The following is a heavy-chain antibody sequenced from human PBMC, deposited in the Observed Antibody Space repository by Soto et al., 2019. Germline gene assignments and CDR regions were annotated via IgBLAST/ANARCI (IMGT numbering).Heavy chain of an antibody. J-gene: IGHJ6*02. D-gene: IGHD4-17*01. CDR2: IRSKAYGGTT. Sequence: HPGGSLRLSCTASGFTFGDYAMSWFRQAPGKGLEWVGFIRSKAYGGTTEYAASVKGRFTISRDDSKSIAYLQMNSLKTEDTAVYYCRVGDYYYGMDVWGQGTTVTVSS. CDR3: RVGDYYYGMDV. V-gene: IGHV3-49*03. CDR1: GFTFGDYA.